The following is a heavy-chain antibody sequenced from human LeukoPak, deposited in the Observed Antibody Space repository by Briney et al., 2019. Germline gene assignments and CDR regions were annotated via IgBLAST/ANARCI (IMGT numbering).Heavy chain of an antibody. Sequence: GASVKVSCKASGYTFTGYYMHWVRQAPGQGLEWMGWINPNSGGTNYAQKFQGRVTMTRDTSISTAYMELSRLRSDDTAVYYCARGGGGYHPNSILTYYFDYWGQGTLVTVSS. V-gene: IGHV1-2*02. D-gene: IGHD3-22*01. CDR2: INPNSGGT. J-gene: IGHJ4*02. CDR3: ARGGGGYHPNSILTYYFDY. CDR1: GYTFTGYY.